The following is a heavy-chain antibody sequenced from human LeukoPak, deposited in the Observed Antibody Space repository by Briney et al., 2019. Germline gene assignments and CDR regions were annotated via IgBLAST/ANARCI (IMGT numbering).Heavy chain of an antibody. J-gene: IGHJ4*02. CDR3: ARGALIPDF. V-gene: IGHV3-23*01. CDR2: ISKSDGST. Sequence: GGSLRLSCAASGYTFSSYAMTWVRQAPGKGLAWVSSISKSDGSTYYADSVKGRFTISRDNSKNTVYLHMDSLRVEDTAIYYCARGALIPDFRGQGTLVTVSS. CDR1: GYTFSSYA. D-gene: IGHD2-21*01.